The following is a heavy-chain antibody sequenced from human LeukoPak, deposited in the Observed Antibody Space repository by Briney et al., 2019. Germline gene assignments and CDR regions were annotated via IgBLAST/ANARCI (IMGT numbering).Heavy chain of an antibody. Sequence: GGSLRLSCAASGFSFSSYEMNWVRQAPGKALEWVSFKNSSANTIYYADSVKGRFTISRDNAKNSLYLQMNSLRAQDTAVYYCAKPGYGSGSWYFDYWGQGTLVTVSS. CDR2: KNSSANTI. J-gene: IGHJ4*02. CDR1: GFSFSSYE. D-gene: IGHD3-10*01. V-gene: IGHV3-48*03. CDR3: AKPGYGSGSWYFDY.